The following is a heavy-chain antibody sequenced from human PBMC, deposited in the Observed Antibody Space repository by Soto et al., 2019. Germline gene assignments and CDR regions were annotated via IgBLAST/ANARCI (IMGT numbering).Heavy chain of an antibody. CDR2: IYYSGST. CDR3: ARGPIGIVAANWFDP. CDR1: GGSISSGGYY. D-gene: IGHD6-13*01. J-gene: IGHJ5*02. Sequence: QVQLQESGPGLVKPSQTLSLTCTVSGGSISSGGYYWSWIRQHPGKGLEWIGYIYYSGSTYYNPSLKSRVTISVDTSKNQFSLKLSSVTAADTAVYYCARGPIGIVAANWFDPWGQGTLVTVSS. V-gene: IGHV4-31*03.